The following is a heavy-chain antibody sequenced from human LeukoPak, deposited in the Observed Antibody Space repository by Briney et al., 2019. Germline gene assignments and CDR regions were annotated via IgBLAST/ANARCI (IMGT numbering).Heavy chain of an antibody. V-gene: IGHV3-48*01. D-gene: IGHD3-22*01. Sequence: PGGSLRLSCAASGFTFSIYSMNWVRQAPGKGLEWISYISSSSSTIYYADSVKGRFTISRDNAKNSLYLQMNSLRAEDTAVYYCARDSNNYYLGYFDYWGQGTLVTSPQ. CDR2: ISSSSSTI. J-gene: IGHJ4*02. CDR1: GFTFSIYS. CDR3: ARDSNNYYLGYFDY.